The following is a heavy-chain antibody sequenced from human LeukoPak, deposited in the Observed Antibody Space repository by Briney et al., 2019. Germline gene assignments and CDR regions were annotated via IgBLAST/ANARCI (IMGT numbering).Heavy chain of an antibody. J-gene: IGHJ3*02. CDR2: IYYSGST. CDR3: ARVSPNDAFDI. CDR1: GGSISSGGYY. Sequence: SETLSLTCAVSGGSISSGGYYWSWIRQPPGKGLEWIGYIYYSGSTNYNPSLKSRVTISVDTSKNQFSLKLSSVTAADTAVYYCARVSPNDAFDIWGQGTMVTVSS. V-gene: IGHV4-61*08.